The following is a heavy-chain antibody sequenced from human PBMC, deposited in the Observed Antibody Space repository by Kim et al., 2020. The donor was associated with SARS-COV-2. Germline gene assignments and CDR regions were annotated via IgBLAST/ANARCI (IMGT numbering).Heavy chain of an antibody. CDR3: ARDSFDS. V-gene: IGHV3-48*02. CDR2: IDPTSGII. CDR1: GFSFSSYA. J-gene: IGHJ4*01. Sequence: GGSLRLSCAASGFSFSSYAMKWVRQAPGKGLEWVSYIDPTSGIIIYADSVRGRFTISRDNTKNTLHLQMNSLRDEDTAVYYCARDSFDSCGQGTLVIVSS.